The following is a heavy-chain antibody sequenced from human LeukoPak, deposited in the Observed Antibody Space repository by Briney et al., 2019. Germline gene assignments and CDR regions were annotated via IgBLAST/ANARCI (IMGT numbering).Heavy chain of an antibody. J-gene: IGHJ4*02. CDR3: ARDLNY. V-gene: IGHV3-74*01. Sequence: GGSLRLSCLASGFXFSSYWMHWVRQAPGKGLVWVSRIFGDGSSTSYADSVKGRFTISRDNAKNTLYLQMNSLRAEDTAVYYCARDLNYWGQGTLVTVSS. CDR1: GFXFSSYW. CDR2: IFGDGSST.